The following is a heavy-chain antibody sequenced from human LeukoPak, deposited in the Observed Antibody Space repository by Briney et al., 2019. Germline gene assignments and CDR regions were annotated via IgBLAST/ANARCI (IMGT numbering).Heavy chain of an antibody. CDR2: INHSGST. D-gene: IGHD1-26*01. J-gene: IGHJ3*02. Sequence: SETLSLTCAVYGGSFSGYYWSWIRQPPGKGLEWIGEINHSGSTNYNPSLKSRVTISVDTSKNQFSLKLSSVTAADTAVYYCARGRVGASTFAFDIWGQGTMVTVSS. CDR3: ARGRVGASTFAFDI. V-gene: IGHV4-34*01. CDR1: GGSFSGYY.